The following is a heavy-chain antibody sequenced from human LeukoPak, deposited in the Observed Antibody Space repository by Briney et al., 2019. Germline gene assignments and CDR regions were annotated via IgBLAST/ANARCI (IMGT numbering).Heavy chain of an antibody. J-gene: IGHJ6*02. CDR3: ARDRPLRLSTVPQTRRYYYYGMDV. CDR1: GYTFTSYG. Sequence: ASVKVSCKASGYTFTSYGISWVRQAPGQGLEWMGWISAYNGNTNYAQKLQGRVTMTTDTSTSTAYMELRSLRSDDTAVYYCARDRPLRLSTVPQTRRYYYYGMDVWGQGTTVTVSS. D-gene: IGHD4-17*01. V-gene: IGHV1-18*01. CDR2: ISAYNGNT.